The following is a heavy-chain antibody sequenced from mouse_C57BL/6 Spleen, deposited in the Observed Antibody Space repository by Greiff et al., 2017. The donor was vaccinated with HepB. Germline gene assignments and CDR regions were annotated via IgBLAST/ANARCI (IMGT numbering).Heavy chain of an antibody. D-gene: IGHD1-1*02. CDR3: ASYGRSAMDY. V-gene: IGHV1-82*01. J-gene: IGHJ4*01. CDR1: GYAFSSSW. Sequence: QVQLQQSGPELVKPGASVKISCKASGYAFSSSWMNWVKQRPGKGLEWIGRIYPGDGDTNYNGKFKGKATLTADKSSSTAYMQLSSLTSEDSAVYFCASYGRSAMDYWGQGTSVTVSS. CDR2: IYPGDGDT.